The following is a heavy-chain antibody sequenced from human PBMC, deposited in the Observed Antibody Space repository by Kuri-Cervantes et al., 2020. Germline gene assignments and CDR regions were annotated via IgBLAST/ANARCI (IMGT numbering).Heavy chain of an antibody. CDR2: ISSSGSTI. Sequence: GGPRRLSCAASGFTFRDYYMSWIRQAPGKGLEWVSYISSSGSTIYYADSVKGRFTISRDNSKNTLYLQMNSLRAEDTAVYYCARAYCGGDFYPGDYYYYGMDVWGQGTTVTVSS. CDR1: GFTFRDYY. CDR3: ARAYCGGDFYPGDYYYYGMDV. V-gene: IGHV3-11*04. D-gene: IGHD2-21*02. J-gene: IGHJ6*02.